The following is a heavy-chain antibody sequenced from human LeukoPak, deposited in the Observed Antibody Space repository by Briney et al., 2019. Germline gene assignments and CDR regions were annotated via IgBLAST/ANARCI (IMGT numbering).Heavy chain of an antibody. D-gene: IGHD5-18*01. CDR1: GGSINSYY. Sequence: SQTLSLTCTVSGGSINSYYWSWIRQPPGKGLEWIGYIYYSGSTNYNPYLTSRVTISVDTSKNQSSLRLSSVTAADTAVYYCARTGGYIYGYNYYYYMDVWGKGTTVTVSS. CDR2: IYYSGST. J-gene: IGHJ6*03. CDR3: ARTGGYIYGYNYYYYMDV. V-gene: IGHV4-59*01.